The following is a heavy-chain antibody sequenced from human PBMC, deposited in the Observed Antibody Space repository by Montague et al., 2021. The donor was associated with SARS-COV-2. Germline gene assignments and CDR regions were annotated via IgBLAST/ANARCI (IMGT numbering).Heavy chain of an antibody. CDR3: ARDRGIAQRIDT. Sequence: SETLSLTYSVSGASIKTFYWGWIRQPPGGGLEWIGYMFDGGSAIYNPSLKSRVTISLDTSKNQFSLSLTSVTAADTAVYYCARDRGIAQRIDTWGQGTNVIVTS. V-gene: IGHV4-59*01. D-gene: IGHD6-13*01. J-gene: IGHJ3*02. CDR1: GASIKTFY. CDR2: MFDGGSA.